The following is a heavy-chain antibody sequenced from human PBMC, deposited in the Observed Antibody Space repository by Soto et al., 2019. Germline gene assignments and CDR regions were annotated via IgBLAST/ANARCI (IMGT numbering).Heavy chain of an antibody. CDR3: AKALGELAPESYDH. V-gene: IGHV3-30*18. CDR1: GFTFSSYG. CDR2: ISYDGSNQ. D-gene: IGHD3-16*01. J-gene: IGHJ4*02. Sequence: QVQLVESGGGVVQPGRSLRLSCAASGFTFSSYGMHWVRQAPGKGLEWVAIISYDGSNQYYADSVKGRFTIARDNSKNTLYLQINSLRAEDTPVYYCAKALGELAPESYDHWGQGVLVTVSS.